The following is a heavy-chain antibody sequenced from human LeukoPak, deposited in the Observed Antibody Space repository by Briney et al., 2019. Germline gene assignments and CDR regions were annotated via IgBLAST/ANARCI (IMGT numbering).Heavy chain of an antibody. Sequence: SLRLSCTAYGFTSGNYSMSWFSHAPENGLERVGVIRSKAYGGTTDYAASVKGRLTISTDESTSITYLQINSLKTQYIGVYFCVRYTTTSRYTYFGMVVWGERTTVSVPS. CDR1: GFTSGNYS. J-gene: IGHJ6*01. D-gene: IGHD3-16*02. V-gene: IGHV3-49*03. CDR3: VRYTTTSRYTYFGMVV. CDR2: IRSKAYGGTT.